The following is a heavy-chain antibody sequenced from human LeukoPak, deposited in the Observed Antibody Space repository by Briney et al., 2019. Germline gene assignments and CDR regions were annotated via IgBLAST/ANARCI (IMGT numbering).Heavy chain of an antibody. V-gene: IGHV3-23*01. CDR2: ISGSGGST. D-gene: IGHD3-9*01. Sequence: GGSLRLSCAASGFTFSSYAMSWVRQAPGKGLEWVSAISGSGGSTYYADSVKGRFTISRDNSKNTLYLQMNSLRAEDTAVYYCAKDLVRYFDWLQGDYYYFYGMDVWGQGTTVTVSS. CDR3: AKDLVRYFDWLQGDYYYFYGMDV. J-gene: IGHJ6*02. CDR1: GFTFSSYA.